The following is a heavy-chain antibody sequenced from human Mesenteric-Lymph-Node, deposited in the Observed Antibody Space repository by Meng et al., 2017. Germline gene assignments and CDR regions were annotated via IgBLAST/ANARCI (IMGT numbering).Heavy chain of an antibody. CDR3: AKDLGSSGWYYFDY. CDR1: GFTFSIYA. V-gene: IGHV3-23*01. J-gene: IGHJ4*02. D-gene: IGHD6-19*01. CDR2: VSGSGGST. Sequence: GESLKISCAASGFTFSIYAMSWVRQAPGKGLEWVSNVSGSGGSTYYADSVKGRFTISRDNSKNTLYLQMNSLRAEDTAVYYCAKDLGSSGWYYFDYWGQGTLVTVSS.